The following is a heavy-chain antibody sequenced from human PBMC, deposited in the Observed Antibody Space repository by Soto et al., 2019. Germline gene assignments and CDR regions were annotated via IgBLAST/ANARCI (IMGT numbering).Heavy chain of an antibody. J-gene: IGHJ4*02. CDR3: ANTPREYGDYGNDY. D-gene: IGHD4-17*01. V-gene: IGHV3-11*01. CDR2: ISISGTTI. Sequence: PGGSLRVSCTSSGFTLSDYYRTWNRQAPGKGLEWVSDISISGTTIHYADSVRGRFTISRDNAKNSLWLQMNSLRAEDTAVYYCANTPREYGDYGNDYWGQGTLVTVSS. CDR1: GFTLSDYY.